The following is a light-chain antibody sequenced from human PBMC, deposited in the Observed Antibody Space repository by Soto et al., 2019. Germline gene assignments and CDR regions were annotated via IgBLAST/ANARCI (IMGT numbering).Light chain of an antibody. V-gene: IGKV3D-20*02. J-gene: IGKJ5*01. CDR3: QQRSNWPIT. CDR1: QSVSSSY. Sequence: PQSPSTLSSSLGDSAPLSCRASQSVSSSYLAWYQQKPGQAPSLLIYGASTRATGIPARFSGSGSGTDFTLTISSLEPEDFAVYYCQQRSNWPITFGQGTLMEI. CDR2: GAS.